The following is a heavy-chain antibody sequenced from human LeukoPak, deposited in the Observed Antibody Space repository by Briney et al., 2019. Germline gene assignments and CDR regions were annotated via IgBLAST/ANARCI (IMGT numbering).Heavy chain of an antibody. CDR3: ANYDFWSGYYKGEKGFDY. J-gene: IGHJ4*02. V-gene: IGHV3-74*01. CDR1: GFTFSSYW. Sequence: GGSLRLSCAASGFTFSSYWMHWVRQAPGKGLVWVSRINSDGSSTSYADSVKGRFTISRDNSKNTLYLQMNSLRAEDTAVYYCANYDFWSGYYKGEKGFDYWGQGTLVTVSS. CDR2: INSDGSST. D-gene: IGHD3-3*01.